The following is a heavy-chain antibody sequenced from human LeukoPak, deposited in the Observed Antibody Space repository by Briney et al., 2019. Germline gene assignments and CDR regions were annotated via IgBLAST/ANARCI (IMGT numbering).Heavy chain of an antibody. CDR2: ISGSGGST. J-gene: IGHJ4*02. D-gene: IGHD5-18*01. Sequence: GGSLRLSCAASGFAYSDYYMSWIRQAPGKGLEWVSAISGSGGSTYYADSVKGRFTISRDNSKNTLYLQMNSLRAEDTAVYYCAKGHRGLRPLDYWGQGTLVTVSS. CDR3: AKGHRGLRPLDY. V-gene: IGHV3-23*01. CDR1: GFAYSDYY.